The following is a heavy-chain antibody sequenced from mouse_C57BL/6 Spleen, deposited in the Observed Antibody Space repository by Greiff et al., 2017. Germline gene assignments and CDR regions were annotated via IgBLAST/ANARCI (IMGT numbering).Heavy chain of an antibody. J-gene: IGHJ3*01. Sequence: EVHLVESGGGLVKPGGSLKLSCAASGFTFSDYGMHWVRQAPEKGLEWVAYISSGSSTIYYADTVKGRFTISRDNAKNTLCLQMTSLRSEDTAMYYCAKSYYGSSPFAYWGQGTLVTVSA. CDR1: GFTFSDYG. CDR2: ISSGSSTI. D-gene: IGHD1-1*01. V-gene: IGHV5-17*01. CDR3: AKSYYGSSPFAY.